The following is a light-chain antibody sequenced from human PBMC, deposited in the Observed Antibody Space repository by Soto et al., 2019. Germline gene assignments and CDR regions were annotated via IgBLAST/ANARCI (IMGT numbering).Light chain of an antibody. CDR3: CSYAGSSTVV. Sequence: QSVLTQPASVSGSPGQSITISCTGTSSDVGSYNLVSWYQQHPGKAPKLMIYEVSKRPPGVSNRFSGSKSGNTAALTSSGLQAEDEAEYDCCSYAGSSTVVFGGGTKVTVL. J-gene: IGLJ2*01. V-gene: IGLV2-23*02. CDR2: EVS. CDR1: SSDVGSYNL.